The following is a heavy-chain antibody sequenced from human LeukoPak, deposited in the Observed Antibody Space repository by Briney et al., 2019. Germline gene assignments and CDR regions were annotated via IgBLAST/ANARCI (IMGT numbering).Heavy chain of an antibody. Sequence: GGSLRLSCAASGFTFNSRGMHWVRQATGKGLEWVSAIGTAGDTYYPGSVKGRFTISRENAKNSLYLQMNSLRAGDTAVYYCARGHRYYDSSGNHDAFDIWGQGTMVTVSS. CDR2: IGTAGDT. D-gene: IGHD3-22*01. J-gene: IGHJ3*02. CDR1: GFTFNSRG. V-gene: IGHV3-13*01. CDR3: ARGHRYYDSSGNHDAFDI.